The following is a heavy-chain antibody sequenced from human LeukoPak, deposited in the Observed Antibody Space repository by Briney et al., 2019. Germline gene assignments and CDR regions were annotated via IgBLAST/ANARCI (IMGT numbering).Heavy chain of an antibody. J-gene: IGHJ4*02. D-gene: IGHD3-22*01. V-gene: IGHV3-23*01. CDR2: ISGSGGST. Sequence: GGSLRLSCAASGFTFSSYAMSWVRQAPGKGLEWVSAISGSGGSTYYADSVKGRFTISRDNSKNTLYLRMNSLRAEDTAVYYCAKGSGYYYDSSGYYYFDYWGQGTLVTVSS. CDR3: AKGSGYYYDSSGYYYFDY. CDR1: GFTFSSYA.